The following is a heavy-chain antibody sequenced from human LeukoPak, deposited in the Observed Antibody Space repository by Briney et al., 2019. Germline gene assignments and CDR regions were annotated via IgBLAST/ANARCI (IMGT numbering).Heavy chain of an antibody. Sequence: GGSLRLSCAASGFTFSSYAMSWVRQAPGKGLQWVSTIHDGSGDTYYADSVKGRFTISRDNSKTTLYLQMNSLRAEATAVYYCARLYCSTTYCQDEYWGLGTLVTVSS. CDR1: GFTFSSYA. V-gene: IGHV3-23*01. J-gene: IGHJ4*02. D-gene: IGHD2-8*01. CDR2: IHDGSGDT. CDR3: ARLYCSTTYCQDEY.